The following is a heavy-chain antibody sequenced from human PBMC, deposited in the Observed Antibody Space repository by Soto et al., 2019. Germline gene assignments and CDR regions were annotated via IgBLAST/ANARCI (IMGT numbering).Heavy chain of an antibody. Sequence: QVQMQESGPGLVKPSQTLYLTCSVSGGSIIDSGSFYWNWIRQHPWKGLEWIGYIYYSGSTYYNRSLKSRATISLDTSNNKFSLKLTSVTAADTAIFYCARGEVVASNWCDPWGQGTLVTVSS. V-gene: IGHV4-31*03. J-gene: IGHJ5*02. CDR1: GGSIIDSGSFY. CDR2: IYYSGST. CDR3: ARGEVVASNWCDP. D-gene: IGHD2-15*01.